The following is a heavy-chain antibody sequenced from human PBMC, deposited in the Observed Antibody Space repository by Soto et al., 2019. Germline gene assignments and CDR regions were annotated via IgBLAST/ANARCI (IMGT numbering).Heavy chain of an antibody. CDR3: AHSAPGAAGRFDY. Sequence: QITLKESGPTLVKPTQTLTLSCTVSGSSLSTSRVGVGGSSQPQGKALECLVAIYWEDEKGYRPSLKRTVTISSVSSKNQVVLRMTNVDSADTARYFCAHSAPGAAGRFDYWGQGTLVTVSS. V-gene: IGHV2-5*02. CDR2: IYWEDEK. CDR1: GSSLSTSRVG. D-gene: IGHD6-13*01. J-gene: IGHJ4*02.